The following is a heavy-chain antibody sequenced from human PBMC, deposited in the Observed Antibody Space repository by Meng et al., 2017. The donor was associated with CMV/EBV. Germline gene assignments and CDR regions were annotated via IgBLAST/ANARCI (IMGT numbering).Heavy chain of an antibody. CDR3: AKDHKSCSSTSCYFL. CDR1: GFTFSSYA. CDR2: ISGSGGST. D-gene: IGHD2-2*01. J-gene: IGHJ1*01. Sequence: GESLKISCAASGFTFSSYAMSWVRQAPGKGLEWVSAISGSGGSTYYADSVKGRFTISRDNSKNTLYLQMNSLRAEDTAVYYCAKDHKSCSSTSCYFLWGQGTLVTVSS. V-gene: IGHV3-23*01.